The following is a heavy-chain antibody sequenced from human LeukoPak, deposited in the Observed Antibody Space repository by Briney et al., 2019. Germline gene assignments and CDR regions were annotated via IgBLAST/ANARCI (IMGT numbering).Heavy chain of an antibody. D-gene: IGHD6-19*01. CDR2: IYHSGST. Sequence: PSETLSLTCAVSGGSISSSNWWSWDRQPPGKGLEWIGEIYHSGSTNYSPSLKSRVTISVDKSKNQFSLKLSSVTAADTAVYYCARDKDSSGTFDYWGQGTLVTVSS. CDR3: ARDKDSSGTFDY. J-gene: IGHJ4*02. V-gene: IGHV4-4*02. CDR1: GGSISSSNW.